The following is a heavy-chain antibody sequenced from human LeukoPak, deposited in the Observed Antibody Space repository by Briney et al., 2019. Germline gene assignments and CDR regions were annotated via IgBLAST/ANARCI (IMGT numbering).Heavy chain of an antibody. D-gene: IGHD3-10*01. V-gene: IGHV3-23*01. Sequence: GGSLRLSCAASGFTFSSYAMSWVRQAPGKGLEWVSAISVSGGSTYYADSVKGRFTISRDNSKNTLYLQMNSLRAEDTAVYYCAKDHLLWFGELLSDDAFDIWGQGTMVTVSS. CDR1: GFTFSSYA. CDR3: AKDHLLWFGELLSDDAFDI. CDR2: ISVSGGST. J-gene: IGHJ3*02.